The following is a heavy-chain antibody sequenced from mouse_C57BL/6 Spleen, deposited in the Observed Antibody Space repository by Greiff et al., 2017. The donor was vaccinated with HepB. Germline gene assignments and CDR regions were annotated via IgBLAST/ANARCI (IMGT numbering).Heavy chain of an antibody. J-gene: IGHJ2*01. V-gene: IGHV1-82*01. D-gene: IGHD1-1*01. Sequence: VQLQQSGPELVKPGASVKISCKASGYAFSSSWMNWVKQRPGKGLEWIGRIYPGDGDTNYNGKFKGKATLTADKSSSTAYMQLSSLTSEDSAVYFCAREGYYYGSLDYWGQGTTLTVSS. CDR1: GYAFSSSW. CDR2: IYPGDGDT. CDR3: AREGYYYGSLDY.